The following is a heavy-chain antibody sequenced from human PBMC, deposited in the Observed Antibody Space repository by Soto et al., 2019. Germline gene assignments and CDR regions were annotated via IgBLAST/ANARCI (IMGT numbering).Heavy chain of an antibody. J-gene: IGHJ4*02. CDR2: VSSTGST. CDR1: GASITQYY. CDR3: SRGGGSLYHNHEFDF. D-gene: IGHD6-13*01. V-gene: IGHV4-59*01. Sequence: QVQLQESGPGLVKPSETLSLTCTVSGASITQYYWNWIRQSPGKGLEWIVSVSSTGSTVYNPSLTSRVTVSLDTSKNKFTLTLNSVTGADTAVYNWSRGGGSLYHNHEFDFWGQGTLVTVSS.